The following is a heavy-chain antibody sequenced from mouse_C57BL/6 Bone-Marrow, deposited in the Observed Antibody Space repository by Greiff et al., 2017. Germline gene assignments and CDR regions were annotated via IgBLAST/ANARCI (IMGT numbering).Heavy chain of an antibody. V-gene: IGHV1-64*01. D-gene: IGHD1-1*01. CDR3: ARSFYGSSYDYAMDY. CDR2: IHPNSGST. J-gene: IGHJ4*01. CDR1: GYTFTSYW. Sequence: QVQLQQPGAELVKPGASVKLSCKASGYTFTSYWMHWVKQRPGQGLEWIGMIHPNSGSTNYNEKFKSKATLTVDKSSSTAYMQLSSLTSEDSAVYSCARSFYGSSYDYAMDYWGQGTSVTVSS.